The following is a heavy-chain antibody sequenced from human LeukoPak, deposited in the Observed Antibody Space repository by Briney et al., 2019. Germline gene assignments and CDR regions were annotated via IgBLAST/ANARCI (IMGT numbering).Heavy chain of an antibody. Sequence: ASVKVSCKASGGTFSSYAISWVRQAPGQGLEWMGRIIPILGIANYAQKFQGRVTITADKSTSTAYMELSSLRSGDTAVYYCASGTVGGMDVWGQGTTVTVSS. CDR3: ASGTVGGMDV. D-gene: IGHD4-17*01. CDR2: IIPILGIA. V-gene: IGHV1-69*04. CDR1: GGTFSSYA. J-gene: IGHJ6*02.